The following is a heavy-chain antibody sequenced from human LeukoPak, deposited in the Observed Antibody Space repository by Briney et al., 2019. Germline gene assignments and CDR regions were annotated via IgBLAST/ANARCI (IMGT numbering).Heavy chain of an antibody. CDR3: AKDLPYYDSSGYYWRVGDV. Sequence: GGSLRLSCAASGCTFSSYAMSWVRQAPGKGLGWVCAISGSGGSTYYGDSMKGRFTISSDSSKNTLYLQTNSLRAEDTAVYYCAKDLPYYDSSGYYWRVGDVWGQGTTVTVSS. V-gene: IGHV3-23*01. CDR2: ISGSGGST. D-gene: IGHD3-22*01. J-gene: IGHJ6*02. CDR1: GCTFSSYA.